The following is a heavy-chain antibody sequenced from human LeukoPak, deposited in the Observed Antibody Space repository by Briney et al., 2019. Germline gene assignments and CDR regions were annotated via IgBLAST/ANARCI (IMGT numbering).Heavy chain of an antibody. CDR3: ARDKEFGESNWYFDL. CDR2: ISWTSATI. V-gene: IGHV3-9*01. J-gene: IGHJ2*01. D-gene: IGHD3-10*01. CDR1: GFTFDDYA. Sequence: GGSLRLSCAASGFTFDDYAMHWVRQAPGKGLEWVSGISWTSATIGYADSVKGGFTISRDNAKSSLYLQMNSLRAEDTALYYCARDKEFGESNWYFDLWGRGTLVTVSS.